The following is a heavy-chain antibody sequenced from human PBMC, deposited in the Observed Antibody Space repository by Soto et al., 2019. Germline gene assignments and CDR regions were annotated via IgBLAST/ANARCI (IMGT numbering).Heavy chain of an antibody. CDR3: ARGDRFRCSGDRCFSDGLFLS. V-gene: IGHV3-48*02. CDR1: GFTFGIYS. Sequence: EVQLVESGGGLVQRGGSLRLSCAASGFTFGIYSMNWVRQAPGKGLEWISYINGSSCTMYYADSVKGRFIISRDNADNSLYLQLNSLRDADPAVYYCARGDRFRCSGDRCFSDGLFLSWGQGTLVTVSS. J-gene: IGHJ5*02. CDR2: INGSSCTM. D-gene: IGHD2-15*01.